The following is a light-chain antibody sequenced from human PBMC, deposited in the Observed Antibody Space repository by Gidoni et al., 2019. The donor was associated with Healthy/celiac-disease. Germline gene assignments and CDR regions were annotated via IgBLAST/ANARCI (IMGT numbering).Light chain of an antibody. CDR1: QSVSSN. CDR2: GAS. CDR3: QQYNNWPLWT. J-gene: IGKJ1*01. Sequence: EIVMPQSPATLSVSPGERATRSCRASQSVSSNLAWYQQTPGQAPRLLIYGASTRATGIPARFSGSGSGTEFTLTISSLQSEDFAVYYCQQYNNWPLWTFGQGTKVEIK. V-gene: IGKV3-15*01.